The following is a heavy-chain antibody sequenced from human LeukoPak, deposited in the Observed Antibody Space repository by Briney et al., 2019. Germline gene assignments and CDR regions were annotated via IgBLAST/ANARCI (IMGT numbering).Heavy chain of an antibody. CDR2: IWYDGSNK. V-gene: IGHV3-33*01. CDR1: GFTFSSYG. CDR3: ARDSMVRGVGDHFDY. J-gene: IGHJ4*02. Sequence: GRSLRLSCAASGFTFSSYGMHWVRQAPGKGLEWVAVIWYDGSNKYYADSAKGRFTISRDNSKNTLYLQMNSLRAEDTAVYYCARDSMVRGVGDHFDYWGQGTLVTVSS. D-gene: IGHD3-10*01.